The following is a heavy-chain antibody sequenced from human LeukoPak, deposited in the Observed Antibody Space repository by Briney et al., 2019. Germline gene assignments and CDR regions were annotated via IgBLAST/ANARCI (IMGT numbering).Heavy chain of an antibody. J-gene: IGHJ5*02. D-gene: IGHD3/OR15-3a*01. CDR1: GGSFSGYY. V-gene: IGHV4-34*01. Sequence: PSETLSLTCAVYGGSFSGYYWSWIRQPPGKGLEWIGEINHSGSTNYNPSLKSRVTISVDTSKNQFSLKLSSVTAADTAVYYCARHDFGGTQEPFDPWGQGTLVTVSS. CDR3: ARHDFGGTQEPFDP. CDR2: INHSGST.